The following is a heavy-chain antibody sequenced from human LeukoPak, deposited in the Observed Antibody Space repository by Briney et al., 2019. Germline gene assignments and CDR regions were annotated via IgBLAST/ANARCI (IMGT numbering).Heavy chain of an antibody. J-gene: IGHJ4*02. CDR2: INHSGST. V-gene: IGHV4-39*07. D-gene: IGHD5-18*01. CDR3: ARGEDTAMADY. Sequence: PSETLSLTCTVSGGSISSGGYYWSWIRQPPGKGLEWIGEINHSGSTNYNPSLKSRVTISVDTSKNQFSLELSSVTAADTAVYYCARGEDTAMADYWGQGTLVTVSS. CDR1: GGSISSGGYY.